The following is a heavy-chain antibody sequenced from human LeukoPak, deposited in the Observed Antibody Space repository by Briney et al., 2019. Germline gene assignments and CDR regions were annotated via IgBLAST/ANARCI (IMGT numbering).Heavy chain of an antibody. J-gene: IGHJ6*03. D-gene: IGHD1-1*01. CDR2: ISSSGSTI. CDR1: GFTFSTYE. Sequence: GGSLRLSCAASGFTFSTYEMNWVRQAPGKGLEWVSYISSSGSTIYYADSVKGRFTISRDNAKNSLHLQMHSLRAEDTAVYYCSKDRGLRTTYYYSYMDVWGKGTTVTISS. V-gene: IGHV3-48*03. CDR3: SKDRGLRTTYYYSYMDV.